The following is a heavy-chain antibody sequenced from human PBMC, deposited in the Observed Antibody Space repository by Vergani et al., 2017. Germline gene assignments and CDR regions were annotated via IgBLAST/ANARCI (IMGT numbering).Heavy chain of an antibody. Sequence: QVQLQESGPALVKPSQTLSLTCTVSGSSISSGDYHWSCICQPPGKGPEWIGYIYYSGSTYYNPSLKSRVTISVDTSKNQFSRKMSSVTAADTAVYYCARASGSYPYYYGMDVWGQGTTVTVSS. V-gene: IGHV4-30-4*08. D-gene: IGHD1-26*01. CDR1: GSSISSGDYH. CDR2: IYYSGST. CDR3: ARASGSYPYYYGMDV. J-gene: IGHJ6*02.